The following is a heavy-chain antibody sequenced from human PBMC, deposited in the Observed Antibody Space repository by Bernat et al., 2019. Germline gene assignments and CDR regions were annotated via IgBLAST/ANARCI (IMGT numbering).Heavy chain of an antibody. Sequence: QVQLQESGPGLVKPSQTLSLTCTVSGGSISSGGYYWSWIRQHPGKGLEWIGYIYYSGSTFYNPSLKSRVTISVDRSKNQFSLKLSSVTAADTAVYYWASAGEYSSSSGPVWYFDLWGRGTLVTVSS. CDR2: IYYSGST. J-gene: IGHJ2*01. V-gene: IGHV4-31*09. CDR3: ASAGEYSSSSGPVWYFDL. D-gene: IGHD6-6*01. CDR1: GGSISSGGYY.